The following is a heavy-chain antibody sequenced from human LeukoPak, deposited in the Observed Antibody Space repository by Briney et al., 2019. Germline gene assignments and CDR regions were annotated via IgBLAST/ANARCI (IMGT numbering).Heavy chain of an antibody. CDR2: ITGDGSST. V-gene: IGHV3-74*01. J-gene: IGHJ2*01. CDR3: GRDTRWYFDL. CDR1: GITVRGKR. Sequence: GGSLALACAASGITVRGKRVHWVRHRTGKGMVWVSRITGDGSSTTYADSVKGRFTISRDNAKNTVFRQMISLRAEDTAVYYCGRDTRWYFDLWGRGTLVTVSS.